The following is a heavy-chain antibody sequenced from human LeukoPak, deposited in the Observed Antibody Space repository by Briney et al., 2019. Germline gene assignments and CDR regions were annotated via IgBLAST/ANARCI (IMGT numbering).Heavy chain of an antibody. CDR3: ARGRSQAPYCSGGSCYFAP. D-gene: IGHD2-15*01. CDR1: GYTFTSYD. CDR2: MNPNSGNT. V-gene: IGHV1-8*01. Sequence: GASVKVSCKASGYTFTSYDIKWVRQATGQGLEWMGWMNPNSGNTGYAQKFQGRVTMTRNTSISTAYMELSSLRSEDTAVYYCARGRSQAPYCSGGSCYFAPWGQGTLVTVSS. J-gene: IGHJ5*02.